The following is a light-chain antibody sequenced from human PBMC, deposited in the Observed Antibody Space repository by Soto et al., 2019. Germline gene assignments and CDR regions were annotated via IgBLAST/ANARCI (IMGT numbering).Light chain of an antibody. Sequence: QSVLTQPASVSGSPGQSIAISCTGTSSDVGGYSYVSWYQQQPGKAPKLVTSDVSNRPSGVSDRFSGFKSGNTASLTISGLQTEDEADYYCASYTTSSTYVFGTGTKVTVL. V-gene: IGLV2-14*01. CDR3: ASYTTSSTYV. J-gene: IGLJ1*01. CDR2: DVS. CDR1: SSDVGGYSY.